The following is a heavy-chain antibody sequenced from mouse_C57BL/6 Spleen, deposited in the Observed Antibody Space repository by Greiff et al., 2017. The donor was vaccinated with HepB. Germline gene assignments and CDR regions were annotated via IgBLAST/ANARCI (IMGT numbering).Heavy chain of an antibody. D-gene: IGHD1-1*02. J-gene: IGHJ3*01. CDR1: GYTFTDYE. Sequence: VKLQESGAELVRPGASVTLSCKASGYTFTDYEMHWVKQTPVHGLEWIGAIDPETGGTAYNQKFKGKAILTADKSSSTAYMELRSLTSEDSAVYYCTGGGNWFAYWGQGTLVTVSA. CDR2: IDPETGGT. V-gene: IGHV1-15*01. CDR3: TGGGNWFAY.